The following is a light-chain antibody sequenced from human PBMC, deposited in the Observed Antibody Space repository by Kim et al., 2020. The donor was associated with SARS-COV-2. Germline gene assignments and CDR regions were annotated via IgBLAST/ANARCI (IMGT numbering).Light chain of an antibody. CDR2: GAS. Sequence: EIVMTQSPATLSVSPGESATLSGRASQRVSSDLAWYQQKPGQAPRLLIYGASTRATGVPARFSGRGSGTEFTLTISSLQSEDFGLYYCQQYNDWPPFTFGQGTKLEIK. J-gene: IGKJ2*01. CDR3: QQYNDWPPFT. V-gene: IGKV3-15*01. CDR1: QRVSSD.